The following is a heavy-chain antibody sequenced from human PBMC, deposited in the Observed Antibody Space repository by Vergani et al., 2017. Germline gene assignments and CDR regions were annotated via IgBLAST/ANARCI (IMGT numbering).Heavy chain of an antibody. J-gene: IGHJ3*02. D-gene: IGHD2-2*01. CDR3: ARDIVVVPAAIYAFDI. CDR1: GYTFTSYY. CDR2: INPSGGST. Sequence: QVQLVQSGAEVKKPGASVKVSCKASGYTFTSYYMHWVRQAPGQGLEWMGIINPSGGSTSYAQKFQGRVTMTRDTSTSTVYMELSSLRSDDTAVYYCARDIVVVPAAIYAFDIWGQGTMVTVSS. V-gene: IGHV1-46*01.